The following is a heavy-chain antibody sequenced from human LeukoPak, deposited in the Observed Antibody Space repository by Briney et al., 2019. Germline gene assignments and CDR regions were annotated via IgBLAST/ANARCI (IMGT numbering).Heavy chain of an antibody. CDR3: AKDQDDSSGYYFDY. V-gene: IGHV3-43*01. CDR2: ISWDGGST. J-gene: IGHJ4*02. CDR1: GFTFDDYT. D-gene: IGHD3-22*01. Sequence: GGSLRLSCAASGFTFDDYTMHWVRQAPGKGLEWVSLISWDGGSTYYADSVKGRFTISRDNSKNSLYLQMNSLRTEDTALYYCAKDQDDSSGYYFDYWGQGTLVTVSS.